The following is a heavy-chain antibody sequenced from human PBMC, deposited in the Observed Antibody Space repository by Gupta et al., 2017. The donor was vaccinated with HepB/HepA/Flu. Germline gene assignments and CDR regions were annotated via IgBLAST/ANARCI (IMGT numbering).Heavy chain of an antibody. CDR1: GGSISSSSYY. V-gene: IGHV4-39*01. D-gene: IGHD6-13*01. CDR2: IYYSGST. CDR3: ATAVSWYLYFQH. J-gene: IGHJ1*01. Sequence: QLQLQESGPGLVKPSETLSLTCTVSGGSISSSSYYWGWIRKPPGKGLEWIGSIYYSGSTYYNPSLKSRVTISVDTSKNQFSLKLSSVTAADTAVYYCATAVSWYLYFQHWGQGTPVTVSS.